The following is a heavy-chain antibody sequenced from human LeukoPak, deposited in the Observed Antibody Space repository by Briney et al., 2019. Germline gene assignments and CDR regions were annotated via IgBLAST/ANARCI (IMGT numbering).Heavy chain of an antibody. J-gene: IGHJ4*02. V-gene: IGHV1-8*01. Sequence: ASVKLSCNASGYTFSSYGNNWVRQAPGQGLEWMGWMNPNSGNTGYAQKVQGRLIMTTNTSISTAYMELSSLTSEDTAMYYCARGRDERDLRLLLYWGQGTLVTVSS. CDR2: MNPNSGNT. CDR3: ARGRDERDLRLLLY. D-gene: IGHD3-16*01. CDR1: GYTFSSYG.